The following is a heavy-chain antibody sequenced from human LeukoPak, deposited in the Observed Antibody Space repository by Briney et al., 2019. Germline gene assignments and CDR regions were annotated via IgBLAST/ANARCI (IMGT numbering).Heavy chain of an antibody. D-gene: IGHD2-21*01. CDR2: IIPIFGTA. CDR3: ASLYDEGGDYFYY. V-gene: IGHV1-69*05. J-gene: IGHJ4*02. CDR1: GGTFSGYA. Sequence: ASVKVSCKASGGTFSGYAISWVRQAPGRGLEWMGGIIPIFGTANYAQKFQGRVTITTDESTSTAYMELSSLRSEDTAVYYCASLYDEGGDYFYYWGQGTLVTVSS.